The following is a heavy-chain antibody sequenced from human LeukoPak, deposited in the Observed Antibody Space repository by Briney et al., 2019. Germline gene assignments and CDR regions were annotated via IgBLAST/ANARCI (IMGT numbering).Heavy chain of an antibody. V-gene: IGHV1-69*04. CDR1: GGTFSSYA. D-gene: IGHD3-10*01. J-gene: IGHJ4*02. CDR2: IIPILGIA. Sequence: SVKVSCTASGGTFSSYAISWVRQAPGQGLEWMGRIIPILGIANYAQKFQGRVTITADKSTSTAYMELSSLRSEDTAVYYCARAEGNYYGSGSPEYYFDYWGQGTLVTVSS. CDR3: ARAEGNYYGSGSPEYYFDY.